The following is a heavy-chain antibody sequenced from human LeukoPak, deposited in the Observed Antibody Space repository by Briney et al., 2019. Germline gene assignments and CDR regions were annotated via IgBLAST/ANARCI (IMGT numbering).Heavy chain of an antibody. V-gene: IGHV3-49*04. Sequence: GGSLRLSCTASGFTFGDYAMTWVRQAPGKGLEWVGFIRSKAYGGTTEYAASVKGRFTISRDDSKSIAYLQMNSLKTEDTAVYYCTRELLWFGELIRNWGQGTLVTVSS. CDR1: GFTFGDYA. J-gene: IGHJ4*02. CDR2: IRSKAYGGTT. CDR3: TRELLWFGELIRN. D-gene: IGHD3-10*01.